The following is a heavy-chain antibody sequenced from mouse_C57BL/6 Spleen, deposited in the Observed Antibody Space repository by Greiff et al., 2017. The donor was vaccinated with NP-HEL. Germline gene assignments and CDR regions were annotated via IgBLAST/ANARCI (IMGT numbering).Heavy chain of an antibody. V-gene: IGHV3-6*01. D-gene: IGHD1-1*01. CDR1: GYSITSGYY. CDR3: ARDSDYYGSRRSYFDY. CDR2: ISYDGSN. J-gene: IGHJ2*01. Sequence: EVKLVESGPGLVKPSQSLSLTCSVTGYSITSGYYWNWIRQFPGNKLEWMGYISYDGSNNYNPSLKNRISITRDTSKNQFFLKLNSVTTEDTATYYCARDSDYYGSRRSYFDYWGQGTTLTVSS.